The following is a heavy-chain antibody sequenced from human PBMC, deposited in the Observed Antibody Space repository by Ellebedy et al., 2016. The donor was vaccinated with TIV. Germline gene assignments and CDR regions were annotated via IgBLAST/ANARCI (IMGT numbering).Heavy chain of an antibody. CDR1: GFTFNIYR. CDR2: INSDGRST. Sequence: GESLKISCAASGFTFNIYRMHWVRQVPGKGLVWVSRINSDGRSTSYADFVKGRFTISRDNSKNTLYLHMNDLRVEATAVYYCARDRRGLGVWGQGTTVTVSS. J-gene: IGHJ6*02. CDR3: ARDRRGLGV. V-gene: IGHV3-74*01.